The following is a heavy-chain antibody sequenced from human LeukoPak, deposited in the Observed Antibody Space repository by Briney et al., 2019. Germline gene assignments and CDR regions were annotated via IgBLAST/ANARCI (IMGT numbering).Heavy chain of an antibody. CDR2: IRSKAYGGTT. D-gene: IGHD6-19*01. CDR1: GFTFGDYA. J-gene: IGHJ4*02. V-gene: IGHV3-49*04. CDR3: TRSAGYSSGWYHDY. Sequence: GGSLRLSCTASGFTFGDYAMSWVRQAPGKGLEWVGFIRSKAYGGTTEYAASVKGRFTISRDDSKSIAYLQMNSLKTKDTAVYYCTRSAGYSSGWYHDYWGQGTLVTVSS.